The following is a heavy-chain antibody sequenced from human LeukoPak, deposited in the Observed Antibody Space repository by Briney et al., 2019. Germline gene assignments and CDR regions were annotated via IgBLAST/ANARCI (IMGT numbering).Heavy chain of an antibody. V-gene: IGHV4-59*01. CDR1: GGSFGSYY. CDR2: MFYTGST. Sequence: SETLSLTCTVSGGSFGSYYLSWIRQSPGKGLEWIGFMFYTGSTNYNPSVMSRVSISRGASKNHFSLKLNSLTAADTALYFCARGDDADGYLSTWGQGILVIVSS. CDR3: ARGDDADGYLST. J-gene: IGHJ5*02. D-gene: IGHD5-24*01.